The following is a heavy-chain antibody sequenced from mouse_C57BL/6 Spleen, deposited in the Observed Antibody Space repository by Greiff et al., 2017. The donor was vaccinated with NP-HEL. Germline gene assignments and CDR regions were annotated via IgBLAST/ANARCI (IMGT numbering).Heavy chain of an antibody. V-gene: IGHV1-20*01. D-gene: IGHD1-1*01. CDR2: INPYNGDT. CDR3: ARLEFITTVVGYFDV. J-gene: IGHJ1*03. CDR1: GYSFTGYF. Sequence: EVQLQQSGPELVKPGDSVKISCKASGYSFTGYFMNWVMQSHGKSLEWIGRINPYNGDTFYNQKFKGKATLTVDKSSSTAHMELRSLTSEDSAVYYCARLEFITTVVGYFDVWGTGTTVTVSS.